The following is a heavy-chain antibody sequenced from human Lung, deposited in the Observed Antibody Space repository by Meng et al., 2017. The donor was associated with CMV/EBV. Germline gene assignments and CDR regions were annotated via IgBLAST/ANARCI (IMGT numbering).Heavy chain of an antibody. CDR3: ARFPWSGFYVPY. J-gene: IGHJ4*02. D-gene: IGHD3-3*01. Sequence: GGSXRLXCAASGFTFSSYEMNWVRQAPGKGLEWVSYISSGGITISYADSVRGRFTISRDNAKNSLYLLMNSLRAEDTAVYYCARFPWSGFYVPYWGQGTXVT. CDR2: ISSGGITI. V-gene: IGHV3-48*03. CDR1: GFTFSSYE.